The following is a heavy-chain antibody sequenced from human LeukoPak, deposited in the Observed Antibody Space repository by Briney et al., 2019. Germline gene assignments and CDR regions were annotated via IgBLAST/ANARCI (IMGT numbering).Heavy chain of an antibody. CDR2: IYTSGST. J-gene: IGHJ2*01. CDR3: ARDQAFASKSRSEYFDL. Sequence: PSETLSLTCTVSGGSISSYYWSWIRQPAGKGLEWIGRIYTSGSTNYNPSLKSRVTMSVDTSKNQFSLKLSSVTAADTAVYYYARDQAFASKSRSEYFDLWGRGTLVTVSS. CDR1: GGSISSYY. D-gene: IGHD1-14*01. V-gene: IGHV4-4*07.